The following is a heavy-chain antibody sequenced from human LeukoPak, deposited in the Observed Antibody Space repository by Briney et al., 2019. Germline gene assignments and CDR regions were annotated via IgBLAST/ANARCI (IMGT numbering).Heavy chain of an antibody. D-gene: IGHD1/OR15-1a*01. CDR3: AKRECENNGPIDC. CDR1: GFTFTDSA. Sequence: GGSLRLSCSASGFTFTDSAMTCVRQAPGTGLECISAINARGSHIYYADSVKGRFTISRDTSKNTLYLQMSSQRVEDTAVYYCAKRECENNGPIDCWGQGTLVTVSS. J-gene: IGHJ4*02. CDR2: INARGSHI. V-gene: IGHV3-23*01.